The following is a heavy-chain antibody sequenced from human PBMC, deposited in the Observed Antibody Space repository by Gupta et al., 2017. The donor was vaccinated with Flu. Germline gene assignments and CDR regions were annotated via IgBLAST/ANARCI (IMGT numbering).Heavy chain of an antibody. CDR2: ITGSGGNT. CDR3: AKGLNPGIAVGGLYQYGMDV. D-gene: IGHD6-13*01. J-gene: IGHJ6*02. CDR1: SYA. V-gene: IGHV3-23*01. Sequence: SYAMNWVRQAPGKGLEWVSVITGSGGNTYYGDSVKGRFTISRDNSKNTLYLQMNSLRAEDTAVYFCAKGLNPGIAVGGLYQYGMDVWGQGTTGTVSS.